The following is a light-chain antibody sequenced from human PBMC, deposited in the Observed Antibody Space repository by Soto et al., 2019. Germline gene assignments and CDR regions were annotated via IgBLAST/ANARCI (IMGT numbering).Light chain of an antibody. CDR2: SAS. Sequence: EIVLTQSPGTLSLSPGDRATLSCRASQSVSSSYLAWYRQNPGQAPRLLIYSASSRATGIPDRFSGGGSGTDFTLTISRLEPEDFAVYYCQQFSSYPLTFGGGTKVDIK. CDR3: QQFSSYPLT. J-gene: IGKJ4*01. CDR1: QSVSSSY. V-gene: IGKV3-20*01.